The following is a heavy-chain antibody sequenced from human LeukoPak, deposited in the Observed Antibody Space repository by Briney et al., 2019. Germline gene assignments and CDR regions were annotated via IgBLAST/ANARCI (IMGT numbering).Heavy chain of an antibody. J-gene: IGHJ5*02. CDR2: IYSGGST. Sequence: GGSLRLSCAASGFTFSNYWMSWVRQAPGKGLEWVSVIYSGGSTYYADSVKGRFTISRDNSKNMVYLQMNSLRAEDTAVYYCARDRPYYYGSGSYDWFDPWGQGTLVTVSS. V-gene: IGHV3-66*01. CDR1: GFTFSNYW. CDR3: ARDRPYYYGSGSYDWFDP. D-gene: IGHD3-10*01.